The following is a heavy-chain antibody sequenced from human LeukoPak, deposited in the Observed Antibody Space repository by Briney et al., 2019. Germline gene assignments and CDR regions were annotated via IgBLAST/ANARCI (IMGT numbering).Heavy chain of an antibody. V-gene: IGHV3-53*01. D-gene: IGHD1-14*01. J-gene: IGHJ3*02. CDR3: ARDISPWESRNPDAFDI. CDR2: IYSASST. Sequence: GGSLRLSCAASGFSVSSNYMSWVRQAPGKGLEWVSVIYSASSTYYADPVKGRFTISRDNSKNTVHLQMNSLRAEDTAVYYCARDISPWESRNPDAFDIWGQGTVVTVSS. CDR1: GFSVSSNY.